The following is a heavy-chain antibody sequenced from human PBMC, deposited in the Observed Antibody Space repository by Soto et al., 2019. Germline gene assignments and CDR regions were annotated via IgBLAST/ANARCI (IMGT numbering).Heavy chain of an antibody. J-gene: IGHJ4*02. V-gene: IGHV3-33*01. D-gene: IGHD5-12*01. CDR1: GFTFSSYG. CDR2: IWYDGSNK. Sequence: GGSLRLSCAASGFTFSSYGMHWVRQAPGKGLEWVAVIWYDGSNKYYADSVKGRFTISRDNSKNTLYLQMNSLRAEDTAVYYCARDSKRDIVATVFDYWGQGTLVTVSS. CDR3: ARDSKRDIVATVFDY.